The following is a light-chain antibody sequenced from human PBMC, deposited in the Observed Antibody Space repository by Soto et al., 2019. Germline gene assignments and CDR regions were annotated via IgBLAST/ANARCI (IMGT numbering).Light chain of an antibody. CDR1: QSLTGGY. J-gene: IGKJ5*01. Sequence: DIVLTQSPGTLSLSPGERATLSCRASQSLTGGYLAWFQQKPGQTPRLLIYSASNRATGIPGRFSGSGSGTDFTRTISRLVPEDFVVYYCQQNGSLPITFGQGTRLEMK. V-gene: IGKV3-20*01. CDR3: QQNGSLPIT. CDR2: SAS.